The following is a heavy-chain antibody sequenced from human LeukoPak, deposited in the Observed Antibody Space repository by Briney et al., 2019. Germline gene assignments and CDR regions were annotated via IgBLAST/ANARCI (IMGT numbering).Heavy chain of an antibody. V-gene: IGHV3-66*01. Sequence: PGGSLRLSCAASGFTVSSNYMSWVRQAPGKGLEWVSVIYSGDITYYADSVKGRFTVSRDNAKNSLYLQMNSLRAEDTAVYYCARGSSKYDYWGQGTLVTVSS. CDR3: ARGSSKYDY. D-gene: IGHD6-13*01. CDR1: GFTVSSNY. J-gene: IGHJ4*02. CDR2: IYSGDIT.